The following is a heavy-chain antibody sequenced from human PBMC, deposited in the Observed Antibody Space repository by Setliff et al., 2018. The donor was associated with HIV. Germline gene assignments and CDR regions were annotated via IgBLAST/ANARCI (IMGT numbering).Heavy chain of an antibody. Sequence: SETLSLTCSVSGDSINSRPYYYGWLRQPPGKGLEWIGNVFYSGSTYYNPSLKSRVSMSIDTSRNQFSLKLTSVTAADTAVYFCARFPTVVTAPGFWGLGTLVTAPQ. J-gene: IGHJ4*02. CDR2: VFYSGST. CDR3: ARFPTVVTAPGF. V-gene: IGHV4-39*01. D-gene: IGHD2-21*02. CDR1: GDSINSRPYY.